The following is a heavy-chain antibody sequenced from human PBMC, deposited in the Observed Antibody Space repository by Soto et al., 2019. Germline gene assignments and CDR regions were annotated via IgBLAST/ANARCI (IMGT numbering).Heavy chain of an antibody. CDR3: ARGCIVGATTAFDI. Sequence: GGSLRLSCAASGFTFSSYDMHWVRQATGKGLEWVSAIGTAGDTYYPGSVKGRFTISRENAKNSLYLQMNSLRAGDTAVYYCARGCIVGATTAFDIWGQGTMVTVSS. CDR1: GFTFSSYD. D-gene: IGHD1-26*01. CDR2: IGTAGDT. V-gene: IGHV3-13*01. J-gene: IGHJ3*02.